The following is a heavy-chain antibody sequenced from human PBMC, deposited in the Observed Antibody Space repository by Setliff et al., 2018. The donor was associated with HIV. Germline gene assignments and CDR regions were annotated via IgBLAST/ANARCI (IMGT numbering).Heavy chain of an antibody. CDR1: GYTFNNYG. CDR2: INVGNDNT. V-gene: IGHV1-3*01. D-gene: IGHD6-6*01. CDR3: ARGHSSSAYDAYDI. Sequence: ASVKVSCKASGYTFNNYGISWVRQAPGQRLEWMGWINVGNDNTKYSQTLQGRVTIARDTSASTAYMELSSLRSEDTAVYYCARGHSSSAYDAYDIWGQGTMVTVSS. J-gene: IGHJ3*02.